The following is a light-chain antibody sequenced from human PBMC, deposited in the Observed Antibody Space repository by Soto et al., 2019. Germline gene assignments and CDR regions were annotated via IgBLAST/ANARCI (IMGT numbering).Light chain of an antibody. Sequence: DIQLTQSPSFLSASVGDRVTITCRASQGISSYLAWYQQKPGKAPKLLIYAASTLQSGVPSRFSGNGSGTEFTLKISSLQPEDFATYYCQQLNSYPLFGPGTKVDIK. CDR1: QGISSY. CDR3: QQLNSYPL. CDR2: AAS. J-gene: IGKJ3*01. V-gene: IGKV1-9*01.